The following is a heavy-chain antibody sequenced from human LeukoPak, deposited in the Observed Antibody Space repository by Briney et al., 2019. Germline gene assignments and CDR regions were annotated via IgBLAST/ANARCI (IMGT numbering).Heavy chain of an antibody. D-gene: IGHD3-3*01. CDR3: ARANYDFWSGYYYYYGMDV. V-gene: IGHV4-61*01. CDR2: IYYSGST. Sequence: PSETLSLTCTVSGGSVSSGSYYWSWIRQPPGKGLEWIGYIYYSGSTNYNPSLKSRVTISVDTSKNQFSLKLSSVTAADTAVYYCARANYDFWSGYYYYYGMDVWGQGTPVTVSS. J-gene: IGHJ6*02. CDR1: GGSVSSGSYY.